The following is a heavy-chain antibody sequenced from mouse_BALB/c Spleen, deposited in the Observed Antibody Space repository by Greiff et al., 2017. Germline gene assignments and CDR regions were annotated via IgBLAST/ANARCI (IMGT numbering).Heavy chain of an antibody. Sequence: QVQLQQSGAELVRPGTSVKVSCKASGYAFTNYLIEWVKQRPGQGLEWIGVINPGSGGTNYNEKFKGKATLTAYKSSSTAYMQLSSLTSDDSAVYFCARSSWDYWGQGTTLTVSS. CDR2: INPGSGGT. CDR1: GYAFTNYL. V-gene: IGHV1-54*01. D-gene: IGHD3-1*01. CDR3: ARSSWDY. J-gene: IGHJ2*01.